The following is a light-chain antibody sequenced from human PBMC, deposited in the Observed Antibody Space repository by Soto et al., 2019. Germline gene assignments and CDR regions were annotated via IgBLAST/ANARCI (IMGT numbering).Light chain of an antibody. J-gene: IGKJ1*01. V-gene: IGKV1-5*01. CDR3: QQYYLSAT. CDR1: QSVSTW. Sequence: DIQVTQSPSTLSASIGDRVTITCRASQSVSTWLAWFQQKPGEVPKLLIYDAATLKSGVPSRFSGSGSGTEFTLSISSVQPEDIATYYCQQYYLSATFGQGTRVEIK. CDR2: DAA.